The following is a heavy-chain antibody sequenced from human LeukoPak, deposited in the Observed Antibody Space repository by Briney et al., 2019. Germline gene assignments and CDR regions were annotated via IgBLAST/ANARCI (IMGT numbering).Heavy chain of an antibody. J-gene: IGHJ4*02. D-gene: IGHD3-9*01. V-gene: IGHV1-2*06. CDR3: ARVSGRWGVLRYFDWLLPLYY. CDR2: INPNSGGT. CDR1: GYTFTGYY. Sequence: GASVKVSCKASGYTFTGYYMHWVRQAPGQGLEWMGRINPNSGGTNYAQKFQGRVTMTRDTSISTAYMELSRLRSDDTAVYYCARVSGRWGVLRYFDWLLPLYYWGQGTLVTVSS.